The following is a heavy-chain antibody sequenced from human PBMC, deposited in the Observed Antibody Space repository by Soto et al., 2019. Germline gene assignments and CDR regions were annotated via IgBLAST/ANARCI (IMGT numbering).Heavy chain of an antibody. CDR1: GGSISSSSYY. Sequence: QLQLQESGPGLVKPSETLSLTCTVSGGSISSSSYYWGWIRQPPGKGLEWIGSIYYSGSTYYNPSLKSRVTISVDTSKNQFSLKLSSVTAADTAVYYCARHPTGYSSPGNWFDPWGQGTLVTVSS. V-gene: IGHV4-39*01. J-gene: IGHJ5*02. D-gene: IGHD6-19*01. CDR3: ARHPTGYSSPGNWFDP. CDR2: IYYSGST.